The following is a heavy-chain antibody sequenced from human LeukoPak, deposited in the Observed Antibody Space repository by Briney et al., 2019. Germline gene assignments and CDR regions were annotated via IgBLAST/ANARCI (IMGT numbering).Heavy chain of an antibody. V-gene: IGHV3-48*01. CDR2: ISSSSSTI. J-gene: IGHJ3*02. CDR3: ARDWDYYDSSSAFDI. CDR1: GFTFSDYS. D-gene: IGHD3-22*01. Sequence: GGSLRLSCAASGFTFSDYSMNWVRQAPGKGLEWVSYISSSSSTIYYADSVKGRFTISRDNAKNSLYLQMNSLRAEDTAVYYCARDWDYYDSSSAFDIWGQGTMVTVSS.